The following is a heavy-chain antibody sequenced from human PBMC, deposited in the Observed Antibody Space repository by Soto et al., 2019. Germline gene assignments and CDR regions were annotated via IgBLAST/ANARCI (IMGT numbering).Heavy chain of an antibody. J-gene: IGHJ4*02. CDR1: GFTFSSYS. CDR3: GRGSLWLVFPAALGY. CDR2: ISSSSSYI. D-gene: IGHD2-2*01. Sequence: GGSLRLSCAASGFTFSSYSVNWVRQSPGKGLEWVSSISSSSSYIYYADSVKGRFTISRDNAKNSLYLQMNSLRAEDTAVYYCGRGSLWLVFPAALGYWGQGTLVTVSS. V-gene: IGHV3-21*01.